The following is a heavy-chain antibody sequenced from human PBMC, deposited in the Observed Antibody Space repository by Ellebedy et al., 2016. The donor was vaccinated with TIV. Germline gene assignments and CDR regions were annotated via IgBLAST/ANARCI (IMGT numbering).Heavy chain of an antibody. CDR1: GYTFTGYY. V-gene: IGHV1-2*02. D-gene: IGHD5-12*01. CDR3: ARDMAARGGYAY. J-gene: IGHJ4*02. Sequence: ASVKVSXXASGYTFTGYYMHWVRQAPGQGLEWMGWINPNSGGTNYAQKFQGRVTMTRDTSISTAYMELSRLRSDDTAVYYCARDMAARGGYAYWGQGTLVTVSS. CDR2: INPNSGGT.